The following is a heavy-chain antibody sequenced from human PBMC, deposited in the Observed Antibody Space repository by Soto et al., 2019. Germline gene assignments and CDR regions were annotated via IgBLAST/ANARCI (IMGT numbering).Heavy chain of an antibody. CDR3: ARQGNSSGWYGGYYYYYMDV. Sequence: SETLSLTCTVSGGSISSYYWSWIRQPPGKGLEWIGYIYYSGSTNYNPSLKSRVTISVDTSKNQFSLKLSSVTAADTAVYYCARQGNSSGWYGGYYYYYMDVWGKGTTVTVSS. V-gene: IGHV4-59*08. CDR2: IYYSGST. J-gene: IGHJ6*03. D-gene: IGHD6-19*01. CDR1: GGSISSYY.